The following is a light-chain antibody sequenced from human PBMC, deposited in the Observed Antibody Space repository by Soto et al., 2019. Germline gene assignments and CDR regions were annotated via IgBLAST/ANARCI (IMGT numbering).Light chain of an antibody. Sequence: QSALTQPASVSGSPGQSITISCTGTSSDVGGYNYVSWYQQHPGKAPKLMIYDVSNRPSGVSNRFSGSKSGNTASLTISGLQAEDVADYYCSSYTSSSTLEVFGTGTKVTVL. J-gene: IGLJ1*01. CDR3: SSYTSSSTLEV. CDR2: DVS. CDR1: SSDVGGYNY. V-gene: IGLV2-14*01.